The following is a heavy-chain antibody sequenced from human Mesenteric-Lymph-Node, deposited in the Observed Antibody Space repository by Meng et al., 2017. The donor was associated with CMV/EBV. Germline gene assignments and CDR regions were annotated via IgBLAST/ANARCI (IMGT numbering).Heavy chain of an antibody. D-gene: IGHD2-2*01. V-gene: IGHV4-39*07. CDR1: GGSISSSSYY. Sequence: SETLSLTCTVSGGSISSSSYYWGWIRQPPGKGLEWIGSIYYSGNTFYNPSLESRVTMSIDTSKNQFSLRLNSATAADTAVYYCATIVYQLLANWFDPWGQGTLVTVSS. J-gene: IGHJ5*02. CDR2: IYYSGNT. CDR3: ATIVYQLLANWFDP.